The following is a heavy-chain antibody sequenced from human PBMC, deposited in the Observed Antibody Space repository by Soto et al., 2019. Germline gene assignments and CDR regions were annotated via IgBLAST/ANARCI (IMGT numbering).Heavy chain of an antibody. CDR1: GFTFSGYV. J-gene: IGHJ6*02. D-gene: IGHD4-17*01. Sequence: GGSLRLSCAASGFTFSGYVMHWVRQSPGKGLEWVAVISYDGSNKYYADSVKGRFTISRDNSKNTLYLQMNSLRAEDTAVYYCAKTTVTTGYYYGMDVWGQGTTVTVSS. CDR3: AKTTVTTGYYYGMDV. V-gene: IGHV3-30*18. CDR2: ISYDGSNK.